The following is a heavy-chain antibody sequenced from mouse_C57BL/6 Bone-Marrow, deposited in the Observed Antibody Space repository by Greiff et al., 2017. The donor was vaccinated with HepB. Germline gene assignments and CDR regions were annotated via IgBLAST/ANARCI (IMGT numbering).Heavy chain of an antibody. Sequence: VQLQQPGAELVRPGSSVKLSCKASGYTFTSYWMHWVKQRPIQGLEWIGNIDPSDSETHYNQKFKDKATLTVDKSSSTAYMQLSSLTSEDSAVYYCARRRLRGNFDYWGQGTTLTVSS. D-gene: IGHD3-2*02. CDR3: ARRRLRGNFDY. CDR2: IDPSDSET. V-gene: IGHV1-52*01. J-gene: IGHJ2*01. CDR1: GYTFTSYW.